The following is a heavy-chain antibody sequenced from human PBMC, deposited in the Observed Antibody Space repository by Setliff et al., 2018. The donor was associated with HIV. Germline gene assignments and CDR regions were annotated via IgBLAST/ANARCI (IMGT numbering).Heavy chain of an antibody. J-gene: IGHJ4*02. D-gene: IGHD6-13*01. CDR3: TTSSSTEFDY. Sequence: SETLSLTCTVSGGSISSYYWSWIRQPPGKGLEWMGYIYHSGTSNYNPSLKSRVTISVDTSKNQFSLKLSSVTAADTAVYYCTTSSSTEFDYWGQGTLVTVSS. V-gene: IGHV4-59*01. CDR1: GGSISSYY. CDR2: IYHSGTS.